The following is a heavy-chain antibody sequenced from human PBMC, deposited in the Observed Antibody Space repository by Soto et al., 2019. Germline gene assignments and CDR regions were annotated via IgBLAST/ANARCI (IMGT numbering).Heavy chain of an antibody. V-gene: IGHV1-18*01. CDR1: GYTFTSYG. CDR2: ISAYNGNT. CDR3: ARVGPITMMVAAAPDFDN. J-gene: IGHJ4*02. Sequence: ASVKVSCKASGYTFTSYGISWVRQAPGQGREWMGWISAYNGNTNYAQKLQGRVTMTTDTSTSTAYLELRSLRSDGTDVYYCARVGPITMMVAAAPDFDNRGQATLVTVSS. D-gene: IGHD2-15*01.